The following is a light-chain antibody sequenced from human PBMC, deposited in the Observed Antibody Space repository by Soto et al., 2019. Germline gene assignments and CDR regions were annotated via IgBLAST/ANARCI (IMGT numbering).Light chain of an antibody. CDR1: QSISDT. V-gene: IGKV3-15*01. J-gene: IGKJ3*01. Sequence: EIVMTQSPVTLSVSPGGRATLSCRASQSISDTLAWYQQKPGQAPRLLIHGASTRAPGFPARFSGSGSGTDFTLTISSLQSEDFAVYYCQQYGSSQFTFGPGTKVNIK. CDR3: QQYGSSQFT. CDR2: GAS.